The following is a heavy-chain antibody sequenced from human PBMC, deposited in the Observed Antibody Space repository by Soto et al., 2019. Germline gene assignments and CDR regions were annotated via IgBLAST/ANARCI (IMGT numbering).Heavy chain of an antibody. CDR3: AHFDWFIDY. CDR1: GFTFSSFA. Sequence: GLSLRLSCAASGFTFSSFAMSWVRQAPGKGLEWVSAISGSGASTYYADSVKGRFTISRDNSKNTLYLQMNSLRAEDTAVYYCAHFDWFIDYWGQGTLVTVSS. J-gene: IGHJ4*02. D-gene: IGHD3-9*01. CDR2: ISGSGAST. V-gene: IGHV3-23*01.